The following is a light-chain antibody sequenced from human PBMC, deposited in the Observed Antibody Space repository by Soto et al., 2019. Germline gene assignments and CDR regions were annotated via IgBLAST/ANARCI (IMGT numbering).Light chain of an antibody. J-gene: IGKJ1*01. CDR3: QQYDSSPWT. Sequence: ESVSTQSPGTLSLSPGERATLSCRASQSVSSSFLAWYQLKPGQAPRLLIYGASSRATGIPDRFSGSGSGTDFTLTISRLEPEDFAVYYCQQYDSSPWTFGQGTKVEIK. CDR1: QSVSSSF. CDR2: GAS. V-gene: IGKV3-20*01.